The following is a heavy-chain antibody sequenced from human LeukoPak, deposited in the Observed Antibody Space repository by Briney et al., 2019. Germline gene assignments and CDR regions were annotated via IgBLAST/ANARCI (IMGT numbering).Heavy chain of an antibody. CDR1: GFTFSSYG. CDR2: ISYDGSNK. D-gene: IGHD2-15*01. Sequence: GGSLRLSCAASGFTFSSYGMHWVRQAPGKGLEWVAVISYDGSNKYYADSVKGRFTISRDNSKNTLYLQMNSLRAEDTAVYYCAEDRHGWRLDYWGQGTLVTVSS. V-gene: IGHV3-30*18. CDR3: AEDRHGWRLDY. J-gene: IGHJ4*02.